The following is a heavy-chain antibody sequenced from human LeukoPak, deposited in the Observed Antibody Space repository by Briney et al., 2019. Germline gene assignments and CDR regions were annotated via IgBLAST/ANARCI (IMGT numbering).Heavy chain of an antibody. Sequence: ASVKVSCKASGYTFTGYYMHWVRQAPGQGLEWMGWINPNSGGTNYAQKFQGRVTMTRDKSISTAYMELSRLRSNDTAVYYCARDGRYEGAFDIWGQGTMVTVSS. V-gene: IGHV1-2*02. CDR2: INPNSGGT. CDR1: GYTFTGYY. D-gene: IGHD3-3*01. CDR3: ARDGRYEGAFDI. J-gene: IGHJ3*02.